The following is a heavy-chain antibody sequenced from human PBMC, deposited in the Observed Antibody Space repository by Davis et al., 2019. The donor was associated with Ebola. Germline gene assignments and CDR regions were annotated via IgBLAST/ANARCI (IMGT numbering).Heavy chain of an antibody. D-gene: IGHD3-10*01. J-gene: IGHJ4*02. CDR3: AKDRYYYGSGSYKDY. Sequence: GESLKISCAASGFTFSSYAMSWVRQAPGKGLEWVSAISGSGGSTYYADSVKGRFTISRDNSKNTLYLQMNSLRAEDTAVYYCAKDRYYYGSGSYKDYWGQGTLVTVSS. CDR1: GFTFSSYA. V-gene: IGHV3-23*01. CDR2: ISGSGGST.